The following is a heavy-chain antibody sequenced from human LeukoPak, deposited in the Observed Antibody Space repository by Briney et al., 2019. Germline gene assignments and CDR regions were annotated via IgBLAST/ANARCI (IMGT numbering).Heavy chain of an antibody. Sequence: GGSLRLSCAASGFTFSRYGMNWVRQAPGKGLEWVSSINNSSSSSSYIYYADSVKGRFTISRDTAKNSLYLQMNSLRADDTAVYYCATSALNQAVAGRSPLQDCWGQGTLVTVSS. CDR2: INNSSSSSSYI. CDR1: GFTFSRYG. V-gene: IGHV3-21*01. CDR3: ATSALNQAVAGRSPLQDC. J-gene: IGHJ4*02. D-gene: IGHD6-19*01.